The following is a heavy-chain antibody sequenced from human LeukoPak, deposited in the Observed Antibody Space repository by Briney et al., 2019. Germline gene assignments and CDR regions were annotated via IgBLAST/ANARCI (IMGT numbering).Heavy chain of an antibody. D-gene: IGHD3-22*01. J-gene: IGHJ4*02. V-gene: IGHV5-51*01. CDR1: GXSFASYW. Sequence: GESLKISCKGSGXSFASYWIGWVRQMPGKGLEWMGIIYPGDSDTRYSPSFQGQVTISADKSISTAYLQWSSLKASDTAMYYCAITPNYYDSSGYYQIFDYWGQGTLVTVSS. CDR3: AITPNYYDSSGYYQIFDY. CDR2: IYPGDSDT.